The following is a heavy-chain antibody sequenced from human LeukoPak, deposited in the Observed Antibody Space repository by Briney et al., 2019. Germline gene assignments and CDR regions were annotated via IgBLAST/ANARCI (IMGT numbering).Heavy chain of an antibody. CDR3: ATYRQVLLPFES. CDR1: GGSISSSSYY. D-gene: IGHD2-8*02. CDR2: VYSSGRT. J-gene: IGHJ4*02. V-gene: IGHV4-39*01. Sequence: PSETLSLTCTVSGGSISSSSYYWGWIRQPPGKELQWIASVYSSGRTNYSPSLKSRVTISVDTSEKQFSLQLNSVTAADTAIYYCATYRQVLLPFESWGQGTLVTVSS.